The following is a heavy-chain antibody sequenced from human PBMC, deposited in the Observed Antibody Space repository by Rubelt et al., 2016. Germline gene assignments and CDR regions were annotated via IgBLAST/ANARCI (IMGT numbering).Heavy chain of an antibody. D-gene: IGHD3-10*01. V-gene: IGHV4-34*01. CDR2: INHSGST. Sequence: QVQLQQWGAGLLKPSETLSLTCAVYGGSFSGYYWSWIRQPPGKGLEWIGEINHSGSTNYNRSLKRQVTKSVDGSKNQLYLKLSSVAAAGAAVYYCAKGYDYYGSGRGDAFDIWGPVTVVTV. J-gene: IGHJ3*02. CDR1: GGSFSGYY. CDR3: AKGYDYYGSGRGDAFDI.